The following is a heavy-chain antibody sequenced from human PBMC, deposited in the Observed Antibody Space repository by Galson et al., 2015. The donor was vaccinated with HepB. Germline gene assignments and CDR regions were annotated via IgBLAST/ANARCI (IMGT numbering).Heavy chain of an antibody. J-gene: IGHJ4*02. CDR3: ARPGSGYDSSPFDY. Sequence: QSGAEVKKPGESLKISCKVFGYNFSTYWIGWVRQMPGKGLEWLGIIYPADSDTRYSPSFQGQVTISADKSISTAYLQWSSLKASDTAMYYCARPGSGYDSSPFDYWGQGTLVTVSS. V-gene: IGHV5-51*01. D-gene: IGHD5-12*01. CDR1: GYNFSTYW. CDR2: IYPADSDT.